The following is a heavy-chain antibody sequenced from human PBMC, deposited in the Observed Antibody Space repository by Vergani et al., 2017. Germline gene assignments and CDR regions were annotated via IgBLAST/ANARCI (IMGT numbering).Heavy chain of an antibody. J-gene: IGHJ4*02. Sequence: QVQLVEWGGGVVQPGGSLRLSCVVSGFALNRHAMYWVRQAPGKGLEWVVGISFDGTNEYYPDLVKGRFTISRDIAKNTLYLQVRSLRLEDTGVYHCVSDRGLCAGGRCYTEAWDYWGQGTPVTVSS. CDR3: VSDRGLCAGGRCYTEAWDY. D-gene: IGHD2-2*02. V-gene: IGHV3-30-3*01. CDR2: ISFDGTNE. CDR1: GFALNRHA.